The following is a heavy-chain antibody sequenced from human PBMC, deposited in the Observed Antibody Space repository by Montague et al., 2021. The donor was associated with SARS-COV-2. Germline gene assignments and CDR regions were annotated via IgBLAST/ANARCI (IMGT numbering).Heavy chain of an antibody. CDR1: GGAISTYF. D-gene: IGHD3-3*01. Sequence: SETLSLTCTVSGGAISTYFWSWIRQPPGKGLEWIGYIFYSGSTNYNSSLKSRITISVDTSRNQFSLRLTSVTAADTAIYYCARDRQLYNSHSGFDSWGQGILVTVSS. V-gene: IGHV4-59*01. CDR2: IFYSGST. J-gene: IGHJ4*02. CDR3: ARDRQLYNSHSGFDS.